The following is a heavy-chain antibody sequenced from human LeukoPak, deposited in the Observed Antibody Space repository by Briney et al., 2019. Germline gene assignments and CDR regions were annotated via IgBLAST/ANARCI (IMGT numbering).Heavy chain of an antibody. Sequence: PGGSLRLSCAASGFTFSNYTMNRLRQAPANGLEWASSISRSSSYIYYEDSMKGRFTISRDNTKNSLYLQMNSLRADDTAVYYCASNWNYAFDIWGQGTMVTVSS. J-gene: IGHJ3*02. CDR1: GFTFSNYT. V-gene: IGHV3-21*01. CDR2: ISRSSSYI. D-gene: IGHD1-7*01. CDR3: ASNWNYAFDI.